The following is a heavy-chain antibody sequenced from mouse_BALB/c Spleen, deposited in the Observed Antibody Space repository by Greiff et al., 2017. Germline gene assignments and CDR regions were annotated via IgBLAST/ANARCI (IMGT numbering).Heavy chain of an antibody. CDR3: ARFYYGSSYGYYYAMDY. CDR1: GYTFTSYV. V-gene: IGHV1-14*01. D-gene: IGHD1-1*01. J-gene: IGHJ4*01. CDR2: INPYNDGT. Sequence: EVQLQQSGPELVKPGASVKMSCKASGYTFTSYVMHWVKQKPGQGLEWIGYINPYNDGTKYNEKFKGKATLTSDKSSSTAYMELSSLTSEDSAVYYCARFYYGSSYGYYYAMDYWGQGTSVTVSS.